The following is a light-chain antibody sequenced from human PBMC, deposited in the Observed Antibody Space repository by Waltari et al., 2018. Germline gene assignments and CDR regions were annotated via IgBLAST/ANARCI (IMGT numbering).Light chain of an antibody. V-gene: IGKV4-1*01. CDR3: QQYYSTPRT. CDR1: QSVLYSSNNKNY. Sequence: DIVMTQSPDSLAVSLGERATINCKSSQSVLYSSNNKNYLAWYQQKPGQPPKLLIYGESTRESGVPDRFSGRGSGTDFTLTISSLQAEDVAVYYCQQYYSTPRTFGQGTKVEIK. J-gene: IGKJ1*01. CDR2: GES.